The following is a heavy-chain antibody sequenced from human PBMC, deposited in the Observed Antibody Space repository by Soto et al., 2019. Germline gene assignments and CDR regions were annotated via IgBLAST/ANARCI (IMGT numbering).Heavy chain of an antibody. CDR2: IYRTGST. CDR3: ASRDPGTSVDY. J-gene: IGHJ4*02. CDR1: GGSFTSNNW. Sequence: SESLSLTCAVSGGSFTSNNWWTWVHQPPGQGLEWIGEIYRTGSTNYNPSLKSRVTISLDKSENQFSLKVTSLTAADTAVYYCASRDPGTSVDYWGQGTLVTVSS. D-gene: IGHD1-7*01. V-gene: IGHV4-4*02.